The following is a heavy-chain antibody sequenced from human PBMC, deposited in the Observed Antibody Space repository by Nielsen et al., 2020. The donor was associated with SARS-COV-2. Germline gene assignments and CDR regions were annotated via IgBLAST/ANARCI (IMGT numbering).Heavy chain of an antibody. Sequence: GGSLRLSCAASGFTVSSNYMSWVRQAPGKGLEWVSVIYSGGSTYYADSVKGRFTISRDNSKNTLYLQMNSLRAEDTAVYYCARDNYGSGSYYNLGYYYYGMDVWGQGTTVTVSS. CDR3: ARDNYGSGSYYNLGYYYYGMDV. CDR1: GFTVSSNY. J-gene: IGHJ6*02. V-gene: IGHV3-53*01. D-gene: IGHD3-10*01. CDR2: IYSGGST.